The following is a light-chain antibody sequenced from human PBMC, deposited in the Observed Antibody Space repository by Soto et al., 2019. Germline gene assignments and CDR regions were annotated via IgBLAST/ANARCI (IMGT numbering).Light chain of an antibody. CDR2: DVS. CDR3: SSYTSSSTVV. Sequence: QSALTQPASVSGSPGQSITISCTGTSSDVGGYNYVSWYQQHPGKAPKLMICDVSNRPSGVSNRFSGSKPGNTASLTISGLQAEDEADYYCSSYTSSSTVVFGGGTKLTVL. J-gene: IGLJ2*01. CDR1: SSDVGGYNY. V-gene: IGLV2-14*01.